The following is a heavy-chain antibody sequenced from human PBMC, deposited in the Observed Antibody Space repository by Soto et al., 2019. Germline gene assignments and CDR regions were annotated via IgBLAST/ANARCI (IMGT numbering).Heavy chain of an antibody. CDR1: GGSISSGGYS. J-gene: IGHJ3*02. CDR2: IYHSGST. D-gene: IGHD6-25*01. V-gene: IGHV4-30-2*01. Sequence: SETLSLTCAVSGGSISSGGYSWSWIRQPPGKGLEWIGYIYHSGSTYYNPSLKSRVTISVDRSKNQFSLKLSSVTAADTAVYYCARGRPAFDIWGQGTTVPVS. CDR3: ARGRPAFDI.